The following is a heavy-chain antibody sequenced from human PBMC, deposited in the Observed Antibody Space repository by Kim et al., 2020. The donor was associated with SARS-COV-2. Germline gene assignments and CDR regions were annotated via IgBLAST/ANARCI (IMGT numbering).Heavy chain of an antibody. CDR3: AKDVWGYRGSFYLDY. CDR1: GFTFKNFG. J-gene: IGHJ4*02. V-gene: IGHV3-30*02. Sequence: GGSLRLSCAAAGFTFKNFGMHWVRQAPGKGLEWVSFISYDGSNEYYGDSVTGRFTISRDNSKNTLYLQMNSLRAEDTAVYYCAKDVWGYRGSFYLDYWGQGALVTVSS. CDR2: ISYDGSNE. D-gene: IGHD5-12*01.